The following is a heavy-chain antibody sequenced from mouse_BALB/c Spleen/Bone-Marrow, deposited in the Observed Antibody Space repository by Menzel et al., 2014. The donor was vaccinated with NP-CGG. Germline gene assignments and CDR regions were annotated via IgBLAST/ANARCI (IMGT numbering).Heavy chain of an antibody. V-gene: IGHV1-18*01. CDR3: ARLLWYSFFDY. CDR1: GYSFTGYT. D-gene: IGHD2-1*01. Sequence: VQVVESGPELVKPGASMKISCKASGYSFTGYTMNWVKQSPGKNLEWIGLINPYNGGTSYNQKFKGKATLTVDKSSSTAYMGLLSRTAEDSAVYYCARLLWYSFFDYWGQGTSLTVSS. CDR2: INPYNGGT. J-gene: IGHJ2*02.